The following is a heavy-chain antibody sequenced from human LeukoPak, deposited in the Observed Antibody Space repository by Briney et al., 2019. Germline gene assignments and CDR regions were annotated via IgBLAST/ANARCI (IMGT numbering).Heavy chain of an antibody. J-gene: IGHJ4*02. CDR3: ARDLGDGLGDY. Sequence: ASVKVSCKASGYTFTGYYMHWVRQAPGQGLEWMGWISAYNGNTNYAQKLQGRVTMTTDTSTSTAYMELRSLRSDDTAVYYCARDLGDGLGDYWGQGTLVTVSS. D-gene: IGHD3-16*01. CDR1: GYTFTGYY. V-gene: IGHV1-18*04. CDR2: ISAYNGNT.